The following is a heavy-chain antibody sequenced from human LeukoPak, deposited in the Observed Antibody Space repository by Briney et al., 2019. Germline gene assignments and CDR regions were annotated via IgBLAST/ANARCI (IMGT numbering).Heavy chain of an antibody. CDR3: AKGSTVTTYAFDI. D-gene: IGHD4-17*01. CDR1: GFTFDDYA. J-gene: IGHJ3*02. Sequence: PTRPLRISCAAPGFTFDDYAMHWVRQAPGKGLEWVSRISWNSGSIGYAASVKGRFTISRDNAKNSLYLQMNSLRAEDTALYYCAKGSTVTTYAFDIWGQGTMVTVSS. CDR2: ISWNSGSI. V-gene: IGHV3-9*01.